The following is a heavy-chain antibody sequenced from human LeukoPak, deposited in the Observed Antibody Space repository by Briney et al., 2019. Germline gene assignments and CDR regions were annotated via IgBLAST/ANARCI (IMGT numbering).Heavy chain of an antibody. Sequence: PSETLSLTCAVYGGSFSGYYWSLIRQPPGKGLEWIGYIYYSGSTNYNPSLKSRVTISVDTSKNQFSLKLSSVTAADTAVYYCARHRRVVPAATGFDPWGQGTLVTVSS. CDR1: GGSFSGYY. CDR3: ARHRRVVPAATGFDP. J-gene: IGHJ5*02. CDR2: IYYSGST. D-gene: IGHD2-2*01. V-gene: IGHV4-59*01.